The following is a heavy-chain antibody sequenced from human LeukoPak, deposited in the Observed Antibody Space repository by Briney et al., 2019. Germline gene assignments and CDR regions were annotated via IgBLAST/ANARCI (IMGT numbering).Heavy chain of an antibody. CDR2: ISYDGSNK. J-gene: IGHJ6*02. CDR1: GFTFSSYG. Sequence: GGSLRLSCAASGFTFSSYGMHWVRQAPGKGLEWVAVISYDGSNKYYADSVKGRFTISRDNSKNTLYLQMNSLRAEDTAVYYCAKESGWFGDYYYGMDVWGQGTTVTVPS. V-gene: IGHV3-30*18. CDR3: AKESGWFGDYYYGMDV. D-gene: IGHD3-10*01.